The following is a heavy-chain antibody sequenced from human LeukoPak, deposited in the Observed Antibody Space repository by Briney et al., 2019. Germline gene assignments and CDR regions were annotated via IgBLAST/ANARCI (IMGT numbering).Heavy chain of an antibody. CDR3: AKGPAWPPWD. J-gene: IGHJ4*02. D-gene: IGHD5-24*01. Sequence: GGSLRLSCAASGFTFSSYAMSWVRQAPGKGLEWVSAISGSGGNTYYAASVKGRFTISRDNSKNTVHLQMNSLRAEDTAVYYCAKGPAWPPWDWGQGTLVTVSS. CDR1: GFTFSSYA. CDR2: ISGSGGNT. V-gene: IGHV3-23*01.